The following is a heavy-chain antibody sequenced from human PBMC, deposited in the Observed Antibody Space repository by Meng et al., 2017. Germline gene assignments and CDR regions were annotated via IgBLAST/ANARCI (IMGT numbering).Heavy chain of an antibody. CDR2: IIRIFGTA. CDR3: ARDSYYGSGSVHGWFDP. D-gene: IGHD3-10*01. CDR1: GGSLISNA. V-gene: IGHV1-69*05. J-gene: IGHJ5*02. Sequence: VEGGGEVEKPRGPVQGHCKGCGGSLISNAVSWGGPDPGQGVEWRGGIIRIFGTANYAQKFQGRVTITTDESTSTAYMELSSLRSEDTAVYYCARDSYYGSGSVHGWFDPWGQGTLVTVSS.